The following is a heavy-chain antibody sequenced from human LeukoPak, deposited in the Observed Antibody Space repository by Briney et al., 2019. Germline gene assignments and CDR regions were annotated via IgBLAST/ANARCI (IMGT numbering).Heavy chain of an antibody. Sequence: GGSLRLSCAASGFTFSSYEMNWVRQAPGKGLEWVSYISSSGSTIYYADSVKGRFTISRDNAKNSLYLQMNSLRAEDTAVYYCARAKAGRLVVVYYYYGMDAWGKGTTVTVSS. CDR1: GFTFSSYE. CDR2: ISSSGSTI. CDR3: ARAKAGRLVVVYYYYGMDA. D-gene: IGHD6-13*01. V-gene: IGHV3-48*03. J-gene: IGHJ6*04.